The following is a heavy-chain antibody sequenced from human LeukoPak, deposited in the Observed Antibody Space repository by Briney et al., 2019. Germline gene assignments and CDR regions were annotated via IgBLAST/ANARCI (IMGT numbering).Heavy chain of an antibody. CDR1: GGSINSYY. Sequence: PSETLSLTCTVSGGSINSYYWSWIRQPPGKGLEWIGYIYYSGSTKYNPSLKSRVTISVDTSKNQFSLKLNSVTAADTAVYFCARRAYSAAYWKHFDYWGQGTLVTVSS. V-gene: IGHV4-59*08. J-gene: IGHJ4*02. CDR2: IYYSGST. D-gene: IGHD1-1*01. CDR3: ARRAYSAAYWKHFDY.